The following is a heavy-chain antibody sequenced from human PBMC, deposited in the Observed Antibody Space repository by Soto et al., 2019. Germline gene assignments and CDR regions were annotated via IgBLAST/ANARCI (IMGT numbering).Heavy chain of an antibody. Sequence: QITLKESGPTLVKPTQTLTLTCTFSGPSLTMSGVGVGWIRQPPGKALEWLALIYWDDDKRYCPSLKNTLTITKDTSKHQVFLRMTNMDPVDTATYYCTHSPEYPVFDYWGQGTLVTVSS. CDR2: IYWDDDK. CDR1: GPSLTMSGVG. V-gene: IGHV2-5*02. J-gene: IGHJ4*02. CDR3: THSPEYPVFDY.